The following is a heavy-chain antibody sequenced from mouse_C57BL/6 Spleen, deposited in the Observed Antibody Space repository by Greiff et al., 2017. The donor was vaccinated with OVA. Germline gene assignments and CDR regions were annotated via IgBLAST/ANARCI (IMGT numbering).Heavy chain of an antibody. Sequence: LQQSGEGLVKPGGSLKLSCAASGFTFSSYAMSWVRQTPEKRLEWVAYISSGGDYIYYADTVKGRFTISRDNARNTLYLQMSSLKSEDTAMYYCTREDDYDGGFAYWGQGTLVTVSA. V-gene: IGHV5-9-1*02. J-gene: IGHJ3*01. CDR3: TREDDYDGGFAY. CDR2: ISSGGDYI. D-gene: IGHD2-4*01. CDR1: GFTFSSYA.